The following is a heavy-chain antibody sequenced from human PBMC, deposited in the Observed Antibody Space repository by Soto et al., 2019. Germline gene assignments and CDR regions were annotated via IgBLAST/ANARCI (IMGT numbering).Heavy chain of an antibody. J-gene: IGHJ6*02. D-gene: IGHD3-10*01. CDR3: ARGPLVWGHV. Sequence: GHSGKTSCGASAYRLTGYAMDGVRQAPGQRLEWMGWINAGNGNTKYSQKFQGRVTITRDTSASTAYMELSSLRSEDTAVYYCARGPLVWGHVWGQGTTVTVSS. V-gene: IGHV1-3*01. CDR1: AYRLTGYA. CDR2: INAGNGNT.